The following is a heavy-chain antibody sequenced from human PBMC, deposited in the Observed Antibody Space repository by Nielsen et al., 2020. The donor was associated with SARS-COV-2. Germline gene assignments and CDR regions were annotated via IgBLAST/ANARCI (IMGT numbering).Heavy chain of an antibody. D-gene: IGHD2-2*02. Sequence: ASVKVSCKASGYTFTTYAMNWVRQAPGQGLEWMGWINTNTGNPTYAQGFTGRFVFSLDTSVSTAYLQISSLKAEDTAVYYCVRDTGYCSSTSCYTTLGDYWGQGTPATVSS. V-gene: IGHV7-4-1*02. CDR2: INTNTGNP. CDR3: VRDTGYCSSTSCYTTLGDY. CDR1: GYTFTTYA. J-gene: IGHJ4*02.